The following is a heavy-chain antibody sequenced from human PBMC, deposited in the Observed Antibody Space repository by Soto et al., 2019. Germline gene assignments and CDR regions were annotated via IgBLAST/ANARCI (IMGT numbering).Heavy chain of an antibody. CDR1: GGSLSGYL. CDR3: ARATQFFYDSSGYSKNFDF. D-gene: IGHD3-22*01. Sequence: PSETLSLTCAVNGGSLSGYLWSWIRQPPGKGLVWIGEINHSGSTKYTPSLKSRVTISIDTSKNQFSLRLSSVTAADTAVYYCARATQFFYDSSGYSKNFDFWGQGTLVTVSS. CDR2: INHSGST. J-gene: IGHJ4*02. V-gene: IGHV4-34*01.